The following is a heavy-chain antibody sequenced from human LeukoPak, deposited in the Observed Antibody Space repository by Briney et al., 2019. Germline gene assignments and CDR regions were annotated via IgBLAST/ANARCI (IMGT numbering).Heavy chain of an antibody. CDR3: ARVAFGLYVMDV. D-gene: IGHD3/OR15-3a*01. CDR1: GFTFSSYS. J-gene: IGHJ6*02. Sequence: GGSLRLSCAASGFTFSSYSMNWVRQAPGKGLEWVSSISSSSSYIYYADSLKGRFTISRDNAKNSLYLQMISLRAEDTAVYYCARVAFGLYVMDVWGQGTTVTVSS. CDR2: ISSSSSYI. V-gene: IGHV3-21*01.